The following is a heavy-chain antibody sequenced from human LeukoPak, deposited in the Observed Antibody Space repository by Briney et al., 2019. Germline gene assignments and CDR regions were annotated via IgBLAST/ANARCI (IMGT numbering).Heavy chain of an antibody. CDR3: ARGGRIYDFWSGYPNY. CDR2: ISYDGSNK. Sequence: GGSLRLSCAASGFTFSSYAMHWVRQAPGKGLEWVAVISYDGSNKHYADSVKGRFTISRDNSKNTLYLQMNSLRAEDTAVYYCARGGRIYDFWSGYPNYWGQGTLVTVSS. D-gene: IGHD3-3*01. CDR1: GFTFSSYA. V-gene: IGHV3-30-3*01. J-gene: IGHJ4*02.